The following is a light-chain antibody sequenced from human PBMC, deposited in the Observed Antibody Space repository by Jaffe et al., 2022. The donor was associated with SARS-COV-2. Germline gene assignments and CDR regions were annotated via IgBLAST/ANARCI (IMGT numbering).Light chain of an antibody. CDR3: QQYHKYPYT. CDR2: RAS. V-gene: IGKV1-5*03. J-gene: IGKJ2*01. CDR1: QSIITS. Sequence: DIQMTQSPYTLSASPGDRVTITCRASQSIITSLAWYRQKVGKAPEVLIYRASTLQSGVPSRFSGSMSGTEFTLTISGLQPDDFATYYCQQYHKYPYTFGQGTKLEIK.